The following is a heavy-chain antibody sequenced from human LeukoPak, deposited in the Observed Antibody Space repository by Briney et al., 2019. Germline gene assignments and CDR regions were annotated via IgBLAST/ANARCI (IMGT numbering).Heavy chain of an antibody. Sequence: GGSLRLSCAASGFTFNSYAIHWVRQTPGKGLEWVAVISSDGINKDYADSVKGRFTISRDNSKNTLYLQMNSLRVEDMAVYYCASLIAVTGYFDFWGQGTLVTVSS. D-gene: IGHD6-19*01. J-gene: IGHJ4*02. CDR3: ASLIAVTGYFDF. CDR1: GFTFNSYA. V-gene: IGHV3-30-3*01. CDR2: ISSDGINK.